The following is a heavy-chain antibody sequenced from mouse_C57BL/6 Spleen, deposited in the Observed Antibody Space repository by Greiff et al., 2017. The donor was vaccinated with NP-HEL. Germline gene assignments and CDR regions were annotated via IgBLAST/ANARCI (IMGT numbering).Heavy chain of an antibody. V-gene: IGHV2-4*01. CDR3: AKNGGNWYFDV. Sequence: QVQLKESGPGLVQPSQSLSITCTVSGFSLTSYGVHWVRQPPGKGLEWLGVIWSGGSTDYNAAFISRLSISKDNSKSQVFFKMNSLQADDTAIYYCAKNGGNWYFDVWGTWTTVTVSS. CDR2: IWSGGST. CDR1: GFSLTSYG. J-gene: IGHJ1*03.